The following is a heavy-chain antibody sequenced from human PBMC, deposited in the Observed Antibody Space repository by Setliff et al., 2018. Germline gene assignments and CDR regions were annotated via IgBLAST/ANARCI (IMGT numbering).Heavy chain of an antibody. J-gene: IGHJ4*02. CDR3: ARDGPAVLRYFDWLLYYFDY. CDR1: GGSFSGYY. D-gene: IGHD3-9*01. V-gene: IGHV4-38-2*02. Sequence: SETLSLTCAVYGGSFSGYYWGWIRQPPGKGLEWIGSIYHSGSTYYNPSLKSRVTISVDTSKNQFSLKLSSVTAADTAVYYCARDGPAVLRYFDWLLYYFDYWGQGTLVTVSS. CDR2: IYHSGST.